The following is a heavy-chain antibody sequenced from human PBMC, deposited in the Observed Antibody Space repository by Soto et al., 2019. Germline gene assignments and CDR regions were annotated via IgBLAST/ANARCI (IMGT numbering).Heavy chain of an antibody. J-gene: IGHJ5*02. Sequence: GGSLRLSCAASGFTFSSYGMHWVRQAPGKGLEWVAVIWYDGSNKYYADSVKGRFTISRDNSKKTLYLQMNSLRAEDTAVYYCARDRRERTMVRGVYNNWFDPWGQGTLVTVSS. CDR3: ARDRRERTMVRGVYNNWFDP. D-gene: IGHD3-10*01. CDR1: GFTFSSYG. CDR2: IWYDGSNK. V-gene: IGHV3-33*01.